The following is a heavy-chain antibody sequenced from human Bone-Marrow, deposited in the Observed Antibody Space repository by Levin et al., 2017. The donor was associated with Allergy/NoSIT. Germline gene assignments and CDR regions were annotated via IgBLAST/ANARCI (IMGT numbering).Heavy chain of an antibody. V-gene: IGHV3-21*01. Sequence: GESLKISCVASGFNFNDFTMNWVRQAPGKGLEWVSSISKRRGYTYYADSLKGRFTISRDNAKSSMFLQMNTLRVEDTAMYYCTRGSGGASYWGQGTLVTVSS. J-gene: IGHJ4*02. CDR1: GFNFNDFT. CDR3: TRGSGGASY. CDR2: ISKRRGYT. D-gene: IGHD4-17*01.